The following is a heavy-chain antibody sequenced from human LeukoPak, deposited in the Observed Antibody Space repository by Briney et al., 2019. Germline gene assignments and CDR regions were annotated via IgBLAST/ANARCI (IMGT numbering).Heavy chain of an antibody. V-gene: IGHV3-23*01. CDR1: GFIFSDYA. CDR3: AKDRGVSCYNIFDC. D-gene: IGHD2-2*02. CDR2: VSASGGST. J-gene: IGHJ5*01. Sequence: PGGSLRLSCAASGFIFSDYAMTWVRQAPGKGLEWVSSVSASGGSTYYGDSVKGRFTISRDNSNNTLFLHMNSLRADDTAVYYCAKDRGVSCYNIFDCWGRGTLVTVSS.